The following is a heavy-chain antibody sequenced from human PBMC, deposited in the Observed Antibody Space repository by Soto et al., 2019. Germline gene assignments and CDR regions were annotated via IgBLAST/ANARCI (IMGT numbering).Heavy chain of an antibody. D-gene: IGHD3-10*01. CDR3: ARLGSYYYGSGSPFHFDY. V-gene: IGHV4-4*08. J-gene: IGHJ4*02. Sequence: SETLSLTCTVSGGSISSYFWSWIRQPPGKGLEWIGSIYSSGSTSYNPSLKSRVTISVDTSKNQFSLKLSSVTAADTAVYYCARLGSYYYGSGSPFHFDYWGQGTLVTVSS. CDR2: IYSSGST. CDR1: GGSISSYF.